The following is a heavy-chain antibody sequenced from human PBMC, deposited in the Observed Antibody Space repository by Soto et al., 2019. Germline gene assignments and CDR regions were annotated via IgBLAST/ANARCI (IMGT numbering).Heavy chain of an antibody. CDR3: ARVPSGTLPVYFDY. D-gene: IGHD6-13*01. Sequence: QVQLVESGGGVVQPGRSLRLSCAASGFTFSSYGMHWVRQAPGKGLEWVAVIWYDGSNKYYADSVKGRFTISRDNSKNTLYLQMNSLRAEDRAVYYCARVPSGTLPVYFDYWGQGTLVTVSS. V-gene: IGHV3-33*01. CDR1: GFTFSSYG. CDR2: IWYDGSNK. J-gene: IGHJ4*02.